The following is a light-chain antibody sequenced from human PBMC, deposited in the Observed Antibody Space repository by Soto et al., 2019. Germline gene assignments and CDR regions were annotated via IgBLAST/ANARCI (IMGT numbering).Light chain of an antibody. Sequence: QSALTQPPSASGSPGQSVTISCAGSSSDIGASNCVSWYQQHPGKSPKLVISEVTKRPSGVPDRFSGSKSGNTASLTVSGLQDDDEADYYCGSKAGSNQNVVFGGGTKLTV. J-gene: IGLJ3*02. CDR3: GSKAGSNQNVV. V-gene: IGLV2-8*01. CDR2: EVT. CDR1: SSDIGASNC.